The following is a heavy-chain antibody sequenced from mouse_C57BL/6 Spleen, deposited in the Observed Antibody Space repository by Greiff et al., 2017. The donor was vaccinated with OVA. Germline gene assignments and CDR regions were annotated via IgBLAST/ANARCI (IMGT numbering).Heavy chain of an antibody. D-gene: IGHD1-1*01. CDR2: INPGSGGT. Sequence: VQLQQSGAELVRPGTSVKVSCKASGYAFTNYLIEWVKQRPGQGLEWIGVINPGSGGTNYNEKFKGKATLTAAKSSSTAYMQLSSLTSEDSAVYFCARAYYYGSRGYYFDYWGQGTTLTVSS. J-gene: IGHJ2*01. CDR1: GYAFTNYL. V-gene: IGHV1-54*01. CDR3: ARAYYYGSRGYYFDY.